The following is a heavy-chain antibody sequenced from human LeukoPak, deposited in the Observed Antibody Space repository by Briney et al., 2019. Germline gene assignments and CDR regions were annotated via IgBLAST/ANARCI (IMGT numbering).Heavy chain of an antibody. J-gene: IGHJ5*02. CDR1: GYTLTSYD. CDR2: MNPNSGNT. Sequence: RASVKVSCKASGYTLTSYDINWVRQATGQGLEWVGWMNPNSGNTGYAQKFQGRVTMTRNTSISTAYMELSSLRSEDTAVYYCARGRRSARYTIFGVSNWFDPWGQGTLVTVSS. V-gene: IGHV1-8*01. CDR3: ARGRRSARYTIFGVSNWFDP. D-gene: IGHD3-3*01.